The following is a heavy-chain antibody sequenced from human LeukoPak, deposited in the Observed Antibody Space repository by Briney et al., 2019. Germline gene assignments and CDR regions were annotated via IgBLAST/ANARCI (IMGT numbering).Heavy chain of an antibody. Sequence: SETLSLTCTVSGGSISSYYCSWIRQAAGKGLEWIGRIFPSGYTNYNPSLKSRVGMSVDTSKNQFSLRVTSVTAADTAVYYCARGTVSWLGYFDYWGQGTLVTVSS. D-gene: IGHD3-9*01. CDR1: GGSISSYY. CDR2: IFPSGYT. CDR3: ARGTVSWLGYFDY. V-gene: IGHV4-4*07. J-gene: IGHJ4*02.